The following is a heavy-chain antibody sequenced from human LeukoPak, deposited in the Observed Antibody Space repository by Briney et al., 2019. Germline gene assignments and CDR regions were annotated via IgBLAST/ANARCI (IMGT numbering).Heavy chain of an antibody. V-gene: IGHV4-34*01. D-gene: IGHD3-3*01. CDR1: GGSFSGYY. CDR2: MNHVGST. J-gene: IGHJ4*02. CDR3: TRGLSFRSGYFDN. Sequence: SETLSLTCAVYGGSFSGYYWSWVRQPPGKGLEWIGEMNHVGSTNYNPSLKCRVTISVDTSKNQFSLKLSSVTAADTAVYYCTRGLSFRSGYFDNWGQGTLVTVSS.